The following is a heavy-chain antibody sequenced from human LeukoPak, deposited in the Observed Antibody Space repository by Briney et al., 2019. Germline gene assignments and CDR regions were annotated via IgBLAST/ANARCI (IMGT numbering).Heavy chain of an antibody. CDR1: GFTFSSYG. CDR3: AKDRGLYSDYLDY. D-gene: IGHD4-11*01. CDR2: ISYNGSNK. V-gene: IGHV3-30*18. Sequence: GGSLRLSCAASGFTFSSYGMHWVRQAPGKGLEWVGVISYNGSNKYYADSVRGRFTIPRDNSKNTLYLQMNSLRAEDTAVYYCAKDRGLYSDYLDYWGQGTLVTVSS. J-gene: IGHJ4*02.